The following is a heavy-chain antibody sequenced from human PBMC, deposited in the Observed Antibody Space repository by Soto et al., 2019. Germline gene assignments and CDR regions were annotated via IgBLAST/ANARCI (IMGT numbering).Heavy chain of an antibody. Sequence: QVHLQQWGAGLLKSSETLSLTCAVYGGSFRDYYWSWDRQPPGKGLEWIGQINHSGSTNYNPSLKSRVTISVDTSKYQFSLKLSSVTAADTAVYYCARTSRFDSWGQGTLVTVSS. J-gene: IGHJ4*02. CDR2: INHSGST. V-gene: IGHV4-34*01. D-gene: IGHD6-6*01. CDR3: ARTSRFDS. CDR1: GGSFRDYY.